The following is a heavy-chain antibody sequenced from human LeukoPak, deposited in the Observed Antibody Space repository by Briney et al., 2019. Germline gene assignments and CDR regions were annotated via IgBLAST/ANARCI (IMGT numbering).Heavy chain of an antibody. Sequence: GGSLRLSCAASGFTFSSYAMNWVRQASGKGLEWVSGITDSGRKTYYADPVKGRFSISRDNSRNTVYLQMSDLRAEDTAVYYCAKITKATTPNYWGQGTLVTVSS. CDR2: ITDSGRKT. D-gene: IGHD4-17*01. CDR1: GFTFSSYA. J-gene: IGHJ4*02. CDR3: AKITKATTPNY. V-gene: IGHV3-23*01.